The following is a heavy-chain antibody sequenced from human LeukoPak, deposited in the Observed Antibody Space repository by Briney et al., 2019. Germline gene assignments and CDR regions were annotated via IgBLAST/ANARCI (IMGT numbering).Heavy chain of an antibody. D-gene: IGHD3-22*01. J-gene: IGHJ4*02. CDR2: INHNGYT. V-gene: IGHV4-34*01. CDR3: SRQVVGNDY. Sequence: ASETLSLACAVYGESSFSSYYWSWIRQTPGGALEWIGEINHNGYTNYNPSLKSRVTLSIDISKNQFSLRLNSVTAADTAVYYCSRQVVGNDYWGQGTLVTVSS. CDR1: GESSFSSYY.